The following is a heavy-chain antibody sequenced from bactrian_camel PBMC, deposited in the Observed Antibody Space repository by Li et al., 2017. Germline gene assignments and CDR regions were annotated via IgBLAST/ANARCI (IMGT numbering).Heavy chain of an antibody. CDR1: GFTFSTYD. V-gene: IGHV3S40*01. Sequence: DVQLVESGGGLVQPGGSLRLSCAASGFTFSTYDMSWARQAPGKGLEWVSTLDSSDAATYYSDSVKGRFTISADHAKNTLYLQLNSLKTEDTAIYYCARGLGRVDYWGQGTQVTVS. D-gene: IGHD1*01. CDR3: ARGLGRVDY. J-gene: IGHJ4*01. CDR2: LDSSDAAT.